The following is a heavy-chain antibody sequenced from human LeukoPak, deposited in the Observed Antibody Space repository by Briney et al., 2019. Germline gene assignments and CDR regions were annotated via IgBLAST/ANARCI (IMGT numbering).Heavy chain of an antibody. CDR2: ISYDGSNK. V-gene: IGHV3-30*18. CDR1: GFTFSSYG. Sequence: PGGSLRLSCAASGFTFSSYGMHWVRQAPGKGLEWVAVISYDGSNKYYADSVKGRFTISRDNSKNTLYLQMNSLRAEDTAVYYCAKEDTAMVRVYFDYWGQGTLVTVYS. CDR3: AKEDTAMVRVYFDY. J-gene: IGHJ4*02. D-gene: IGHD5-18*01.